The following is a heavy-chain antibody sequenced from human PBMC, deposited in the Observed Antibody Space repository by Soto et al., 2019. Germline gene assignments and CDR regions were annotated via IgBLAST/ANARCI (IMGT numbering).Heavy chain of an antibody. Sequence: GGSLRLSCAASGLSFSDYYMSWIRQAPGKGLEWVSLISTSGSSTDYADSVKGRFTISRDNAKNSLSLQMNSLRAEDTAVYYCANLAKNYYHYMDVWGKGTTVTVSS. V-gene: IGHV3-11*01. J-gene: IGHJ6*03. CDR2: ISTSGSST. D-gene: IGHD1-26*01. CDR3: ANLAKNYYHYMDV. CDR1: GLSFSDYY.